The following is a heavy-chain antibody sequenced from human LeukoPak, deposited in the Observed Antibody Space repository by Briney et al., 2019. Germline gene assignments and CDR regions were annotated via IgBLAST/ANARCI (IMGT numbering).Heavy chain of an antibody. V-gene: IGHV3-21*04. Sequence: GGSLRLSCAASGFTFSSYSMNWVRQAPGKGLEWVSSISSSSSYIYYADSVKGRFTISRDNAKNSLYLQMNSLRAEDTAVYYCARGRVLEWRQYFDYWGQGTLVAVSS. CDR2: ISSSSSYI. J-gene: IGHJ4*02. D-gene: IGHD3-3*01. CDR1: GFTFSSYS. CDR3: ARGRVLEWRQYFDY.